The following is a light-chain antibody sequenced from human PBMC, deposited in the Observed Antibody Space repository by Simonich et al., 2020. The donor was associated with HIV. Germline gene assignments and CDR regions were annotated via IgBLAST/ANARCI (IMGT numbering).Light chain of an antibody. CDR2: KAS. J-gene: IGKJ4*01. CDR1: QSVNSN. V-gene: IGKV1-5*03. CDR3: QQYNSYSLT. Sequence: MTQSPGTLSVSPGERATLSCRASQSVNSNLAWYQQKPGKAPKLLIYKASSLESGVPSRFSGSGSGTEFTLTISSLQPDDFATYYCQQYNSYSLTFGGGTKVEIK.